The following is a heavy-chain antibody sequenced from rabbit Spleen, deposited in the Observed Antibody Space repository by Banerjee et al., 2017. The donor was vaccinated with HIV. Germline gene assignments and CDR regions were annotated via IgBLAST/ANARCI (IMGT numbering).Heavy chain of an antibody. CDR3: ARDLTDVIGWNFGW. V-gene: IGHV1S47*01. Sequence: QEQLVESGGGLVQPEGSLTLTCTASGFTLSSYWMCWVRQAPGKGPEWIACIYNGDGSTYYATWVNGRFTISKTSSTTVTLQMTSLTAADTATYFCARDLTDVIGWNFGWWGPGTLVTVS. CDR1: GFTLSSYW. D-gene: IGHD1-1*01. J-gene: IGHJ4*01. CDR2: IYNGDGST.